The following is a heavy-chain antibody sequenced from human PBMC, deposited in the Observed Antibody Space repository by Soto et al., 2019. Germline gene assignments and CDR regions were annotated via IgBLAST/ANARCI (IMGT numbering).Heavy chain of an antibody. J-gene: IGHJ5*02. D-gene: IGHD4-4*01. Sequence: QVQLVQSGAEVKKAGASVKVSCKASGYTFVSYVISWVRQAPGQGLEWMGWVSAYNGNTNYAQNLQGRVTMTTDTSTSTAYMELRSLRSDDTAVYYCARGSDTVTTVWFDPWGQGTLVTVSS. CDR3: ARGSDTVTTVWFDP. CDR2: VSAYNGNT. V-gene: IGHV1-18*01. CDR1: GYTFVSYV.